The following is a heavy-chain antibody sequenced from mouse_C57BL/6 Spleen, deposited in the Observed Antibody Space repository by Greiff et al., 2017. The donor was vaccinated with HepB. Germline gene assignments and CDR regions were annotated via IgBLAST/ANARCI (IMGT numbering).Heavy chain of an antibody. Sequence: VKLMESGAELARPGASVKMSCKASGYTFTSYTMHWVKQRPGQGLEWIGYINPSSGYTKYNQKFKDKATLTADKSSSTAYMQLSSLTSEDSAVYYCARGPYGSSYYFDYWGQGTTLTVSS. V-gene: IGHV1-4*01. D-gene: IGHD1-1*01. CDR1: GYTFTSYT. J-gene: IGHJ2*01. CDR2: INPSSGYT. CDR3: ARGPYGSSYYFDY.